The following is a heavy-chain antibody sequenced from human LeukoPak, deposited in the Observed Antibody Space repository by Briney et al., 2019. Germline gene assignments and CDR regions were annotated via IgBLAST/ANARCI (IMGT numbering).Heavy chain of an antibody. D-gene: IGHD1-26*01. CDR1: GFIFSNYA. CDR3: AKEGATRRWEDYDGMDV. V-gene: IGHV3-23*01. J-gene: IGHJ6*02. CDR2: ISGSGGST. Sequence: GGSLRLSCAASGFIFSNYAMNWVRQAPGKGLEWVSAISGSGGSTYYADSVQGRFTTSRDNSKNTLYLQMNSLRAEDTAVYYCAKEGATRRWEDYDGMDVWGQGTTVTVSS.